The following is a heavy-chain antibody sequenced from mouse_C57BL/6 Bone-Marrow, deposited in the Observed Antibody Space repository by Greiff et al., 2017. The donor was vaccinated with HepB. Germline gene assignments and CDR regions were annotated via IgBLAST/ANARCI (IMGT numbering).Heavy chain of an antibody. CDR3: TCITTVVANTLYWYFDV. V-gene: IGHV14-4*01. J-gene: IGHJ1*03. D-gene: IGHD1-1*01. CDR2: IDPENGDT. CDR1: GFNIKDDY. Sequence: EVKLQESGAELVRPGASVKLSCTASGFNIKDDYMHWVKQRPEQGLEWIGWIDPENGDTEYASKFQGKATITADTSSNTAYLQLSSLTSEDTAVYYCTCITTVVANTLYWYFDVWGTGTTVTVSS.